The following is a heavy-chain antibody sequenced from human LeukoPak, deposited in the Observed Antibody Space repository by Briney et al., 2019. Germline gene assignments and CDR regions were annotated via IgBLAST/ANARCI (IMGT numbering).Heavy chain of an antibody. J-gene: IGHJ2*01. CDR1: GYSFTTYW. D-gene: IGHD1-14*01. CDR3: ARQEPLTSPLGPFDL. Sequence: PGESLKISCKGSGYSFTTYWIGWVRQMPGKGLEWMGIIYPGDSDTRYSPSFQGQVTISADKSISTAYLQWSSLKASDTAMYYCARQEPLTSPLGPFDLWGRGTLVTVSS. V-gene: IGHV5-51*01. CDR2: IYPGDSDT.